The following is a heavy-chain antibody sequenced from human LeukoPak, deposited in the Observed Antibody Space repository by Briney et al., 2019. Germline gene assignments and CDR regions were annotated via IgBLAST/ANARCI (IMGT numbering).Heavy chain of an antibody. J-gene: IGHJ6*03. CDR2: ISAYNGNT. Sequence: ASVKVSCKASGYTFTNYGISWVRQAPGQGLEWMGWISAYNGNTNYAQKLQGRVTMTTDTSTSTAYMELRRLRSDDTAVYYCARAAAAPNPPTTAYYYYYCMDVWGKGTTVTVSS. CDR1: GYTFTNYG. V-gene: IGHV1-18*01. D-gene: IGHD6-13*01. CDR3: ARAAAAPNPPTTAYYYYYCMDV.